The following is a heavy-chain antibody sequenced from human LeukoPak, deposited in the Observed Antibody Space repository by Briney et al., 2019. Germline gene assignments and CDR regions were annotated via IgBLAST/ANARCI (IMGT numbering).Heavy chain of an antibody. V-gene: IGHV3-23*01. CDR3: ARTVTTQYYYYYMDV. CDR1: GFTFSSYG. Sequence: GGSLRLSCAASGFTFSSYGMTWVRQAPGKGLEWVSDISDTGTSTHYADSVKGRFTISRDNSKKTLYLQMNSLRAEDTAVYYCARTVTTQYYYYYMDVWGKGTTVTVSS. J-gene: IGHJ6*03. D-gene: IGHD4-17*01. CDR2: ISDTGTST.